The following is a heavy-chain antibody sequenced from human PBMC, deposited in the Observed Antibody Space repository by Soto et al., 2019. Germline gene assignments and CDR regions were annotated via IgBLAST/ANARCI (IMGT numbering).Heavy chain of an antibody. D-gene: IGHD3-10*01. V-gene: IGHV4-30-4*01. J-gene: IGHJ6*02. CDR2: IYYSGNT. Sequence: QVQLQESGPGLVKPSQTLSLTCSVSGGSISSGDYYWNWIRQPPGKGLEWIGYIYYSGNTYYNPSLRSRVTISLDRSENQFSLKLSFVTAADTAVYYCARDRYYGSGTYYNFYYGMDVWGQGPTVTVSS. CDR1: GGSISSGDYY. CDR3: ARDRYYGSGTYYNFYYGMDV.